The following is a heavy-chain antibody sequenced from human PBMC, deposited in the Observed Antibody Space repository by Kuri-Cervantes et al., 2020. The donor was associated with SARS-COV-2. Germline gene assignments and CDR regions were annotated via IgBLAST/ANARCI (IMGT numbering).Heavy chain of an antibody. CDR2: IFYSGST. V-gene: IGHV4-59*08. CDR3: ARLFRWSDLHWFDP. D-gene: IGHD4-23*01. CDR1: GGSISSSY. Sequence: GSLRLSCTVSGGSISSSYWSWIRQPPGKGLEWIAYIFYSGSTGYNPSLKSRLTISVNIYINSFSLEVRSVTATDTAVYYCARLFRWSDLHWFDPWGRGTLVTGAS. J-gene: IGHJ5*02.